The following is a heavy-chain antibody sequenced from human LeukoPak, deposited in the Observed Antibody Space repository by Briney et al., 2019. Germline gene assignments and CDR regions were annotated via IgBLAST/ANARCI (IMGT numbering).Heavy chain of an antibody. CDR3: TRENRGYTYGPIGDFYYGMDV. Sequence: PGGSLRLSCAASGFTFSSYGMHWVRQAPGKGLEWVAFIRYDGSNKYYADSVKGRFTISRDKSKNTLFLQMTSLRVEDTAVYYCTRENRGYTYGPIGDFYYGMDVWGQGTTVTVSS. V-gene: IGHV3-30*02. CDR2: IRYDGSNK. D-gene: IGHD5-18*01. J-gene: IGHJ6*02. CDR1: GFTFSSYG.